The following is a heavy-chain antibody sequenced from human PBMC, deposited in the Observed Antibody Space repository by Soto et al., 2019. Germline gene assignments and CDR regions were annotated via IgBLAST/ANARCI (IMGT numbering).Heavy chain of an antibody. J-gene: IGHJ4*02. CDR2: ISYDGSNK. D-gene: IGHD3-10*01. CDR3: ARDGLSDYGSGSYYSY. Sequence: GGSLRLSCAASGFTFSSYAMHWVRQAPGKGLEWVAVISYDGSNKYYADSVKGRFTISRDNSKNTLYLQMNSLRAEDTAVYYCARDGLSDYGSGSYYSYWGQGTLVTVSS. CDR1: GFTFSSYA. V-gene: IGHV3-30*04.